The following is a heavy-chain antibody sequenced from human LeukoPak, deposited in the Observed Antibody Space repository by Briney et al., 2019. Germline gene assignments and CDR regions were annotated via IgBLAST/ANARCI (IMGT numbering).Heavy chain of an antibody. CDR3: ARVPTSSGWTGY. D-gene: IGHD6-19*01. CDR2: ISSSSSYI. CDR1: GFTFSSYS. Sequence: GGSLRLSCAASGFTFSSYSKNWVRQAPGKGLEWVSSISSSSSYIYYADSVKGRFTISRDNAKNSLYLQMNSLRAEDTAVYYCARVPTSSGWTGYWGQGTLVTVSS. J-gene: IGHJ4*02. V-gene: IGHV3-21*01.